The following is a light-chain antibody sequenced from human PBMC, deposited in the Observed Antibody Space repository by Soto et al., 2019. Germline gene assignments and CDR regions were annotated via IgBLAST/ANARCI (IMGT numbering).Light chain of an antibody. J-gene: IGLJ2*01. CDR2: DVS. Sequence: QSALTQPASVSGSPGQSITISCTGTSSDVGGYNYVSWYQQHPGKAPKLMIYDVSNRPSGVSNRFSGSKSGNTASLTISGLQAEDEAEDYGSAYTSSSTLVVFGGGTKLTVL. CDR1: SSDVGGYNY. V-gene: IGLV2-14*01. CDR3: SAYTSSSTLVV.